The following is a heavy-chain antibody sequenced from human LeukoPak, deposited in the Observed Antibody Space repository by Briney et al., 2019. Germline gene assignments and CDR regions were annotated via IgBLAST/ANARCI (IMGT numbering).Heavy chain of an antibody. D-gene: IGHD3-9*01. Sequence: SETLSLTCAVYGGSFSGYCWSWIRQPPGKGLEWIGEINHSGSTNYNPSLKSRVTISVDTSKNQFSLKLSSVTAADTAVYYCARGPGFRLYYYYYMDVWGKGTTVTVS. V-gene: IGHV4-34*01. CDR2: INHSGST. CDR3: ARGPGFRLYYYYYMDV. J-gene: IGHJ6*03. CDR1: GGSFSGYC.